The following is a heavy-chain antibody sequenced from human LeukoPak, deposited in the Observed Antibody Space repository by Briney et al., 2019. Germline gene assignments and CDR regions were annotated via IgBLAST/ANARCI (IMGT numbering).Heavy chain of an antibody. Sequence: SETLSLTCTVSGGSISSYYWSWIRQPPGKGLEWIGYIYYSGSTNYNPSLKSRVTISVDTSKNQFSLKLSSVTAADTAVYYCASENPQHYFDYWGQGTLVTVSS. D-gene: IGHD2-2*01. CDR1: GGSISSYY. CDR3: ASENPQHYFDY. CDR2: IYYSGST. J-gene: IGHJ4*02. V-gene: IGHV4-59*01.